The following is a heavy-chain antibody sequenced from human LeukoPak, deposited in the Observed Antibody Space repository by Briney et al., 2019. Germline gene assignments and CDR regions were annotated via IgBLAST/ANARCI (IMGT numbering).Heavy chain of an antibody. Sequence: SETLSLTCTVSGGSISSSSYCWGWIRQPPGKGLEWIGSIYYSGSTYYNPSLKSRVTISVDTSKNQFSLKLSSVTAADTAVYYCAIYYYGSGSYREYDYWGQGTLVTVSS. CDR3: AIYYYGSGSYREYDY. CDR2: IYYSGST. J-gene: IGHJ4*02. D-gene: IGHD3-10*01. V-gene: IGHV4-39*01. CDR1: GGSISSSSYC.